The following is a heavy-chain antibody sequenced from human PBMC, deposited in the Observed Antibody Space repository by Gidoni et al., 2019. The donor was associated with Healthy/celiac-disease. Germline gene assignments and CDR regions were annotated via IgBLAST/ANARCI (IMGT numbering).Heavy chain of an antibody. CDR3: AGALSVAGLDY. CDR2: INHSGST. CDR1: GGSFSGYS. V-gene: IGHV4-34*01. D-gene: IGHD6-19*01. J-gene: IGHJ4*02. Sequence: QVQLQQWGAGLLKPSETLSLTCAVYGGSFSGYSWSWIRQPPGKGLEWIGEINHSGSTNYNPSLKSRVTISVDTSKNQFSLKLSSVTAADTAVYYCAGALSVAGLDYWGQGTLVTVSS.